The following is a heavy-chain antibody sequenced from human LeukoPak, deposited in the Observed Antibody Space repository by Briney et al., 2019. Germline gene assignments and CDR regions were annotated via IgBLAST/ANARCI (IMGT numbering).Heavy chain of an antibody. Sequence: GGSLRLSCAASGFTFSDYGMHWVRQAPGKGLEWVAVISYDGSNKYYADSVKGRFTISRDNSKNTLYLQMNSLRAEDTAVYYCARVRDSSGYYWYYYYYYGMDVWGQGTTVTVSS. J-gene: IGHJ6*02. CDR3: ARVRDSSGYYWYYYYYYGMDV. V-gene: IGHV3-30*03. CDR2: ISYDGSNK. CDR1: GFTFSDYG. D-gene: IGHD3-22*01.